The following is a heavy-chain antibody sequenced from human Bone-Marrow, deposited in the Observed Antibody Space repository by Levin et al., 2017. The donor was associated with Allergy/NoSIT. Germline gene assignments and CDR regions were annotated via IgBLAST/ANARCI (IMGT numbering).Heavy chain of an antibody. D-gene: IGHD6-13*01. CDR2: IWYDGSHE. V-gene: IGHV3-33*01. Sequence: GESLKISCAASGFTFSNYGIHWVRQAPGKGLEWVAVIWYDGSHEYYADSVKGRFTISRDNSKNTLSLQMNSLRDEDTALYYCARGARPRGRSWQLDGFDIWGQGTMVTVSS. CDR1: GFTFSNYG. J-gene: IGHJ3*02. CDR3: ARGARPRGRSWQLDGFDI.